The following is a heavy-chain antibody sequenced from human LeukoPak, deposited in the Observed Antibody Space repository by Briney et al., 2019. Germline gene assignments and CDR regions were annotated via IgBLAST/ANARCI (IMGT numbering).Heavy chain of an antibody. CDR3: VRDGYSYGFMLAFDI. V-gene: IGHV3-74*01. J-gene: IGHJ3*02. D-gene: IGHD5-18*01. CDR2: INSDGSST. CDR1: GFTFSGYW. Sequence: GGSLRLSCAASGFTFSGYWMHWVRQAPGKGLVWISRINSDGSSTSYADSVKGRFTISRDSAKNTLYLQMNSLRAEDTAVYYCVRDGYSYGFMLAFDIWGLGTRVTVSS.